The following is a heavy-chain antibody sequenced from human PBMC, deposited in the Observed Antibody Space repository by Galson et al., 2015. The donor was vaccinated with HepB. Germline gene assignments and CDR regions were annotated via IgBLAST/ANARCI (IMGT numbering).Heavy chain of an antibody. V-gene: IGHV3-23*01. J-gene: IGHJ5*02. Sequence: SLSPACAASGSTFSGYPMSCVRQAPGTRLEGPSTASGGGGSSNSVKSVKGRCAFSRDISKNPLYLQMNSLRDDDTAVYYCANAARGIAAGGTQKTNWFDPWGQGTLVTVSS. D-gene: IGHD6-13*01. CDR2: ASGGGGSS. CDR1: GSTFSGYP. CDR3: ANAARGIAAGGTQKTNWFDP.